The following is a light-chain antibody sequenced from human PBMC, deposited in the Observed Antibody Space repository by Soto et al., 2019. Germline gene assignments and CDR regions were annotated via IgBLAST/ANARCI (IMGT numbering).Light chain of an antibody. J-gene: IGKJ1*01. V-gene: IGKV3-20*01. CDR1: QSVTSSY. CDR2: GAS. Sequence: EIVLTQSPGTLSLSPGERVTLSCRASQSVTSSYLAWYQQKPGQAPRLVIYGASSRATGIPDRFSGSGSGTDFTLTISRLEPEDFAVYYCQQYGSSPWTFGQGTKVEIK. CDR3: QQYGSSPWT.